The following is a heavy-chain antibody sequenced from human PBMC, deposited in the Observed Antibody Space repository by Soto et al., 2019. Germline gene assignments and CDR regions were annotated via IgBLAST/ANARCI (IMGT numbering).Heavy chain of an antibody. D-gene: IGHD3-9*01. CDR2: MNPNSGNT. Sequence: ASVKVSCKASGYTFTSYDINWVRQATGQGLEWMGWMNPNSGNTGYAQKFQGRVTMTRNTSISTAYMELSSLRSEDTAVYYCAVSALRYFDWSTHMDVWGKGTTVTVSS. CDR3: AVSALRYFDWSTHMDV. J-gene: IGHJ6*03. V-gene: IGHV1-8*01. CDR1: GYTFTSYD.